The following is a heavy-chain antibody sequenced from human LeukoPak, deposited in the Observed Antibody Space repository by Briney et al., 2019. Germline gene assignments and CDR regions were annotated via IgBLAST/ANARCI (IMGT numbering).Heavy chain of an antibody. J-gene: IGHJ3*02. D-gene: IGHD3-3*01. CDR1: GGSISSSSYY. CDR3: ARVLPFWPYDAFDI. Sequence: SSETLSLTCTVSGGSISSSSYYWGWIRQPPGKGLEWIGSIYYSGSTYYNPSLKSRVTMSVDTSKNQFSLKLSSVTAADTAVYYCARVLPFWPYDAFDIWGQGTMVTVSS. CDR2: IYYSGST. V-gene: IGHV4-39*07.